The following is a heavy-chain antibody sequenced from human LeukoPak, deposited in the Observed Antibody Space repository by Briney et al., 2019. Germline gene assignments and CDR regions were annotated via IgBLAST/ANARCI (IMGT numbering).Heavy chain of an antibody. Sequence: SETLSLTCTVSGGSISSYNWSWIRQPPGKGLEWIGYIYYSGSTNYNPSLKSRVTISVDTSKNQFSLKLSSVTAADTAVYYCARDYYDSSDYQSVGYYYYYMDVWGKGTTVTVSS. J-gene: IGHJ6*03. CDR1: GGSISSYN. CDR2: IYYSGST. V-gene: IGHV4-59*01. CDR3: ARDYYDSSDYQSVGYYYYYMDV. D-gene: IGHD3-22*01.